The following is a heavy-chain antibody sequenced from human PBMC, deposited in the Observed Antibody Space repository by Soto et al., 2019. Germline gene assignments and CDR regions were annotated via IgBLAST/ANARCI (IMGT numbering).Heavy chain of an antibody. CDR1: GFTFSSYA. J-gene: IGHJ5*02. CDR2: ISGSGGST. CDR3: ARVRSGSYDWFDP. Sequence: PGGSLRLSCAASGFTFSSYAMSWVRQAPGKGLEWVSAISGSGGSTYYADSVKGRFTISRDNSKNTLYLQMNSLSAEDTAVYYCARVRSGSYDWFDPWGQGTLVTVSS. D-gene: IGHD1-26*01. V-gene: IGHV3-23*01.